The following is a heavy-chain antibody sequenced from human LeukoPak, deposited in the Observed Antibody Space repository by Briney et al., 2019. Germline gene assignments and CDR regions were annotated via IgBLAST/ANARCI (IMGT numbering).Heavy chain of an antibody. D-gene: IGHD4-11*01. CDR2: IYYSGST. CDR3: ANYHDYSNFQGAYYLDY. V-gene: IGHV4-59*08. J-gene: IGHJ4*02. Sequence: PSETLSLTCTVSGGSISGYYWSWIRQPPGKGLEWIGNIYYSGSTNHNPSLKSRVTISVDTSKNQFSLKLSSVTAADTAVYYCANYHDYSNFQGAYYLDYWGQGTLVTVSS. CDR1: GGSISGYY.